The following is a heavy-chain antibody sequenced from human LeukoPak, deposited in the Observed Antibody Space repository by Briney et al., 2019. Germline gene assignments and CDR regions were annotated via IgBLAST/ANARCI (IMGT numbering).Heavy chain of an antibody. CDR2: HSHSGSA. CDR3: ARYQTGTMFAV. V-gene: IGHV4-38-2*02. D-gene: IGHD1/OR15-1a*01. CDR1: GYSISSGYY. J-gene: IGHJ4*02. Sequence: SETLSLTCTVSGYSISSGYYWGWIRQPPGKGLEWIGTHSHSGSAYYNPSLRSRITMSLDTSENQLSLKLYSVTAADTAIYYCARYQTGTMFAVWGQGTLVTISS.